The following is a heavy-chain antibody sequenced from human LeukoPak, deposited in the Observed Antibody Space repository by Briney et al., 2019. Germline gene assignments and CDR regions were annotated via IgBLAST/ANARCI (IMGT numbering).Heavy chain of an antibody. V-gene: IGHV4-39*01. D-gene: IGHD4/OR15-4a*01. Sequence: SETLSLTCTVSGGSISSRSYYWGWIRQPPGKGLEWIGSMYYSGNTYYNPSLKSRVTISVDTSKNQFSLRLSSVTAADTAVYYCARKVRPDYSRFDYWGQGTLVTVSS. CDR1: GGSISSRSYY. CDR2: MYYSGNT. CDR3: ARKVRPDYSRFDY. J-gene: IGHJ4*02.